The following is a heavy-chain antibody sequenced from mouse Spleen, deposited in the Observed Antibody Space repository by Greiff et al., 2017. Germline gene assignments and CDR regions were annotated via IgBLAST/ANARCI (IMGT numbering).Heavy chain of an antibody. Sequence: QVQLQQSGAELVRPGASVTLSCKASGYTFTDYEMHWVKQTPVHGLEWIGAIDPETGGTAYNQKFKGKAILTADKSSSTAYMELRSLTSEDSAVYYCTRGRDYDVGFDYWGQGTTLTVSS. V-gene: IGHV1-15*01. CDR3: TRGRDYDVGFDY. CDR1: GYTFTDYE. J-gene: IGHJ2*01. D-gene: IGHD2-4*01. CDR2: IDPETGGT.